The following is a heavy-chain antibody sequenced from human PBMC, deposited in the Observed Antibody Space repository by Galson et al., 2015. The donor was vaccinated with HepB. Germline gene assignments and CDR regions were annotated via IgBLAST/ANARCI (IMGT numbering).Heavy chain of an antibody. J-gene: IGHJ4*02. D-gene: IGHD3-16*01. CDR2: VDPEDGET. V-gene: IGHV1-69-2*01. CDR1: GYTFTDYY. CDR3: ATLGDLVVGDGPMDY. Sequence: VKVSCKVSGYTFTDYYMHWVQQAPGKGLEWMGLVDPEDGETIYAEKFQGRVTITADTSTDTAYMELSSLRSEDTAVYYCATLGDLVVGDGPMDYWGQGTLVTVSS.